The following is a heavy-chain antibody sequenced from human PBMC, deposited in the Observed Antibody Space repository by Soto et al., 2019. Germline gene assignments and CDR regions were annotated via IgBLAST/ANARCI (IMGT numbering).Heavy chain of an antibody. Sequence: SETLSLTCAVYGGSFSGYYWSWIRQPPGKGLEWIGEINHSGSTNYSPSLKSRVTISVDTSKNQFSLKLSSVTAADTAVYYCARGSGYCSSTSCYRRFYYYYYGMDVWGQGTTVTVSS. CDR2: INHSGST. J-gene: IGHJ6*02. CDR3: ARGSGYCSSTSCYRRFYYYYYGMDV. D-gene: IGHD2-2*02. CDR1: GGSFSGYY. V-gene: IGHV4-34*01.